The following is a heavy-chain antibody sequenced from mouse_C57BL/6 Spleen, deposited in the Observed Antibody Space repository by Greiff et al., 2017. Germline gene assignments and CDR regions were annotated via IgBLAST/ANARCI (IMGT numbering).Heavy chain of an antibody. CDR2: IHPHSGST. D-gene: IGHD1-1*01. V-gene: IGHV1-64*01. Sequence: QVQLQQPGAELVKPGASVKLSCKASGYTFTSYWMHWVKQRPGQGLEWIGMIHPHSGSTNYNEKFKSKATLTLDKASSTAYMQLSSLTSEDSAVYYWARGGTTVDYWGQGTTLTVSS. CDR3: ARGGTTVDY. J-gene: IGHJ2*01. CDR1: GYTFTSYW.